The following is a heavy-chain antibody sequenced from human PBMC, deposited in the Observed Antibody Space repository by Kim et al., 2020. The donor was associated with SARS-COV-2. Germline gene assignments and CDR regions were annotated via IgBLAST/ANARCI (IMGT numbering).Heavy chain of an antibody. Sequence: GESLKISCKGSGYSFTSYWIGWVRQMPGKGLEWMGIIYPGDSDTRYSPSFQGQVTISADKSISTAYLQWSSLKASDTAMYYCARSSPAMVRGAYLDYWGQGTLVTVSS. CDR2: IYPGDSDT. J-gene: IGHJ4*02. CDR3: ARSSPAMVRGAYLDY. CDR1: GYSFTSYW. V-gene: IGHV5-51*01. D-gene: IGHD3-10*01.